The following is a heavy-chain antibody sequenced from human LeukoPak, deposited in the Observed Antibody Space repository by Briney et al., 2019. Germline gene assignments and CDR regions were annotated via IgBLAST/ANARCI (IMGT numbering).Heavy chain of an antibody. CDR3: ARGVESRGKYDYVWGSYRLNHYFDY. D-gene: IGHD3-16*02. J-gene: IGHJ4*02. CDR1: GGSISSYY. Sequence: SETLSLTCTVSGGSISSYYWSWIRQPAGKGLEWIGEINHSGSTNYNPSLKSRVTISVDTSKNQFSLKLSSVTAADTAVYYCARGVESRGKYDYVWGSYRLNHYFDYWGQGTLVTVSS. V-gene: IGHV4-34*01. CDR2: INHSGST.